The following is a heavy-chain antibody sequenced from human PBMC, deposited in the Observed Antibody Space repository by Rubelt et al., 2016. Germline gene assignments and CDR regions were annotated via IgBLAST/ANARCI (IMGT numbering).Heavy chain of an antibody. Sequence: GFTFSSYGMHWVRQAPGKGLEWVAVISYDGSNKYYADSVKGRFTISRDNSKNTLYLQMNSLRAEDTAVYYCAKDPWHPRVGSGSYRDTKNYYYYYGMDVWGQGTTVTV. CDR2: ISYDGSNK. D-gene: IGHD3-10*01. J-gene: IGHJ6*02. V-gene: IGHV3-30*18. CDR3: AKDPWHPRVGSGSYRDTKNYYYYYGMDV. CDR1: GFTFSSYG.